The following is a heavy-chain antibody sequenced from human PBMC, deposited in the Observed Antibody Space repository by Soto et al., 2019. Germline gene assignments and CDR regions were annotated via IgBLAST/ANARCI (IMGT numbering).Heavy chain of an antibody. CDR2: IGTYNGNS. CDR3: ARDAATVASYYFDL. D-gene: IGHD6-19*01. V-gene: IGHV1-18*01. Sequence: QVQLVQSGPEMRKPGDSVKVSCKASGYSFDIDGMTWERQAPGQGLEWMGWIGTYNGNSDYAQKFQGRVTMTRDTSTTTAYMELRSLRSDDTAVYYCARDAATVASYYFDLWGQGTLVTVSS. J-gene: IGHJ4*02. CDR1: GYSFDIDG.